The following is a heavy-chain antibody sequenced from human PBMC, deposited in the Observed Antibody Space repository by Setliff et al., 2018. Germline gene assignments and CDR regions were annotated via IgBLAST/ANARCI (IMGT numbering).Heavy chain of an antibody. J-gene: IGHJ4*02. Sequence: PSETLSLTCAVSGGSISSPNWWSWVRQPPGKGLEWIGEIYHSGTTNYNPSLKSRVTLSLDTAKNQFSLELRAVNAADTALYYCARENCYCSGGACYFMFDYWGQGTLVTVSS. V-gene: IGHV4-4*02. D-gene: IGHD2-15*01. CDR3: ARENCYCSGGACYFMFDY. CDR2: IYHSGTT. CDR1: GGSISSPNW.